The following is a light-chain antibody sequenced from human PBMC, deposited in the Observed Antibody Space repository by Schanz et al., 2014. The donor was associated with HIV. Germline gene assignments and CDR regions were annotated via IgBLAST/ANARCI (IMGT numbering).Light chain of an antibody. V-gene: IGLV2-8*01. CDR3: QSFDSSVSGVV. Sequence: QSVLTQPPSASGSPGQSVTISCTGTSSDVGGYNYVSWYQQHPGKAPKLMIYEVSKRPSGVPDRFSGSKSGNTASLTISGLQAEDEADYYCQSFDSSVSGVVFGGGTKLTVL. CDR1: SSDVGGYNY. J-gene: IGLJ2*01. CDR2: EVS.